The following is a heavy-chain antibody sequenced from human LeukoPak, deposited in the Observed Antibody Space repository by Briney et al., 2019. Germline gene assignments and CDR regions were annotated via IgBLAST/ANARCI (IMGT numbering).Heavy chain of an antibody. CDR3: AKTPRASIRSAFDI. D-gene: IGHD4-23*01. Sequence: SETLSLTCTDSGGSLTTSSYYWGWVRQPPGKGLEWIGCTSHSGTTFYSPSLRSRVSISVDTSNSQFSLKLSSMTATDTAVYYCAKTPRASIRSAFDIWGPGTLVTVSS. J-gene: IGHJ3*02. V-gene: IGHV4-39*01. CDR1: GGSLTTSSYY. CDR2: TSHSGTT.